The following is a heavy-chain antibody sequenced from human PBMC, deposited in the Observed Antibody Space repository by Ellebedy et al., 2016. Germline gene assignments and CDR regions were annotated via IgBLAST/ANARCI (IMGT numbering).Heavy chain of an antibody. CDR1: GFTFSSYS. D-gene: IGHD5-18*01. CDR3: ARERSYGSYYYGMDV. J-gene: IGHJ6*02. Sequence: GESLKISCAASGFTFSSYSMNWVRQAPGKGLEWVSSISSSSSYIYYADSVKGRFTISRDNAKNSLYLQMNSLRAEDTAVYYCARERSYGSYYYGMDVWGQGTTVTVSS. V-gene: IGHV3-21*01. CDR2: ISSSSSYI.